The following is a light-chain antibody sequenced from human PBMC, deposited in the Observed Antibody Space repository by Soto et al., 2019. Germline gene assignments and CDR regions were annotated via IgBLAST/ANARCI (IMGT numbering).Light chain of an antibody. V-gene: IGKV1-12*01. J-gene: IGKJ3*01. CDR1: QGISSW. CDR3: QQANTFPRT. Sequence: DIQMTQSPSSVSASVGDRVTITCRASQGISSWLDWYQQKPGKAPNLLIYAASSLQSGVPSRFSGSGSGTDFTLTISSLQPEDFATYFCQQANTFPRTFGPGTKVDI. CDR2: AAS.